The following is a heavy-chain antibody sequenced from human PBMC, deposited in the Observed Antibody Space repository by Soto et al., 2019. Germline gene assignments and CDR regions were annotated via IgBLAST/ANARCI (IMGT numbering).Heavy chain of an antibody. J-gene: IGHJ5*01. Sequence: GASVKVSCKASGYIFTDYYINWVRQAPGQGLEWMGWINPNSGDTDYAQNFQGGVTMTTDTSITTAYMELSRLRSDDTAVYYCARPYCTSNSCHNLFDSWGQGTLVTVSS. CDR2: INPNSGDT. V-gene: IGHV1-2*02. CDR3: ARPYCTSNSCHNLFDS. D-gene: IGHD2-2*01. CDR1: GYIFTDYY.